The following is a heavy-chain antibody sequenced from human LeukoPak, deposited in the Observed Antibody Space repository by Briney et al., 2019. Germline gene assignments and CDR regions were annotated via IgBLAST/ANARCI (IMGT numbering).Heavy chain of an antibody. V-gene: IGHV3-48*03. D-gene: IGHD3-22*01. Sequence: GGSLRLSCAASGFTFSSYEMNWVRQAPGKGLEWVSYISSSGSTIYYADSVKGRFTISRDNAKNSLYLQMNSLRAEDTAVYYCARDNYDSSGYHLDYWGQGTLVTVSS. J-gene: IGHJ4*02. CDR2: ISSSGSTI. CDR1: GFTFSSYE. CDR3: ARDNYDSSGYHLDY.